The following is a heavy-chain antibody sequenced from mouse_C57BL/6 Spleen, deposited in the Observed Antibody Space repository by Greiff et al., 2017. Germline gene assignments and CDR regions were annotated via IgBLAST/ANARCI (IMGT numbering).Heavy chain of an antibody. CDR1: GYAFSSSW. V-gene: IGHV1-82*01. CDR3: ARADYDGAY. Sequence: VQLQQSGPELVKPGASVKISCKASGYAFSSSWMNWVKQRPGKGLEWIGRIYPGDGDTNYNGKFKGKATLTADKSSSTAYMQLSSLTSEGSAVYCCARADYDGAYWGQGTLVTVSA. CDR2: IYPGDGDT. D-gene: IGHD2-3*01. J-gene: IGHJ3*01.